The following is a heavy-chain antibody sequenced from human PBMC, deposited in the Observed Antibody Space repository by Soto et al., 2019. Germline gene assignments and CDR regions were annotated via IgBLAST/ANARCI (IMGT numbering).Heavy chain of an antibody. CDR3: ATEKLRCVDWLLGYYYGMEV. D-gene: IGHD3-9*01. CDR1: VYTFTSYG. Sequence: GASVKVSCKASVYTFTSYGISWVRQAPGQGLEWMGWISAYNGNTNYAQKLQGRVTMTTDTSTSTAYMELRSLRSDDTAVYYCATEKLRCVDWLLGYYYGMEVWRQGATVTVTS. V-gene: IGHV1-18*01. CDR2: ISAYNGNT. J-gene: IGHJ6*02.